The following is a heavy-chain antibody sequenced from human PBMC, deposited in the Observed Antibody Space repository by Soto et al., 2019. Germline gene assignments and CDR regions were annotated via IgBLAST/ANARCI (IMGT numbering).Heavy chain of an antibody. CDR2: MSSSGVT. D-gene: IGHD6-19*01. CDR3: ARALDSSGWYGDDAFDI. V-gene: IGHV4-4*07. J-gene: IGHJ3*02. CDR1: GGSISNKY. Sequence: PTETLSHTYPVSGGSISNKYGSWIRQTAGKGLEWIGRMSSSGVTNYSPSLKSRVTMSVDMSKNQFSLKLSSVTATDAAVYYCARALDSSGWYGDDAFDIWGQGTLVTVSS.